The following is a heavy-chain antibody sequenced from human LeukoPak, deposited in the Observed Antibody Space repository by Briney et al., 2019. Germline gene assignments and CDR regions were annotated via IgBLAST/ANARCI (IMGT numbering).Heavy chain of an antibody. J-gene: IGHJ3*02. CDR3: ARDREYFDWLFSCAFDI. D-gene: IGHD3-9*01. V-gene: IGHV3-21*01. CDR2: ISSSSSYI. CDR1: GFTFSSYS. Sequence: GGSLRLSCAGSGFTFSSYSMNWVRQAPGKGLEWVSSISSSSSYIYYADSVKGRFTISRDNAKNSLYLQMNSLRAEDTAVYYCARDREYFDWLFSCAFDIWGQGTMVTVSS.